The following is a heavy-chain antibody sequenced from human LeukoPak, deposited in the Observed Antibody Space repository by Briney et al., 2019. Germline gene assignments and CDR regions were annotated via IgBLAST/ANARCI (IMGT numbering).Heavy chain of an antibody. CDR2: ISSSTSYI. D-gene: IGHD1-26*01. Sequence: GGSLRLSCAASGFIFSTYSMNWVRQAPGKGLEWVSSISSSTSYIYYADSVRGRFTISRDNAKNSLYLQMNSLRPEDTAVYYCARENSGSYYQFDCWGQGTLVTVSS. V-gene: IGHV3-21*01. J-gene: IGHJ4*02. CDR1: GFIFSTYS. CDR3: ARENSGSYYQFDC.